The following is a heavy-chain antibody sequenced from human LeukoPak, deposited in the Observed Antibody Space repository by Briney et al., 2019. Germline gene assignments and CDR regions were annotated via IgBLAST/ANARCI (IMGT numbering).Heavy chain of an antibody. Sequence: PGGSLRLSCAASGFTFSDYYTSWFRQAPGKELEWVSSISISGTTIYYADSVKGRFTISRDNAKNSLYLQMNSLRVEDTAVYCCARDVGPTAATDYWGQGTLVTVSS. CDR1: GFTFSDYY. CDR2: ISISGTTI. D-gene: IGHD2-2*01. J-gene: IGHJ4*02. V-gene: IGHV3-11*01. CDR3: ARDVGPTAATDY.